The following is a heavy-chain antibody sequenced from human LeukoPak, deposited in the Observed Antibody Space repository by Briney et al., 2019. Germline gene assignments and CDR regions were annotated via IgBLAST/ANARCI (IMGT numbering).Heavy chain of an antibody. CDR2: ISYDGSNK. Sequence: GRSLRLSCAASGFTFSSYAMHWVRQAPGKGLEWVAVISYDGSNKYYADSVKGRFTISRDNSKNTLYLQMNSLRAEDTAVYYCAKDAKAARPNWFDPWGQGTLVTVSS. CDR1: GFTFSSYA. J-gene: IGHJ5*02. CDR3: AKDAKAARPNWFDP. D-gene: IGHD6-6*01. V-gene: IGHV3-30-3*01.